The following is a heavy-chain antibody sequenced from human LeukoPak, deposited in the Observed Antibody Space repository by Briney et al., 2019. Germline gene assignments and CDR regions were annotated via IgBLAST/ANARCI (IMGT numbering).Heavy chain of an antibody. D-gene: IGHD2-15*01. J-gene: IGHJ3*02. V-gene: IGHV4-30-2*01. Sequence: PSETLSLTCTVSGGSISSGDYYWSWIRQPPGKGLEWIGYIYHSGSTYYNPSLKSRVTISVDRSKNLFSLKLSSVTAADTAVYYCARALLGPGRAFDIWGQGTMVTVSS. CDR2: IYHSGST. CDR1: GGSISSGDYY. CDR3: ARALLGPGRAFDI.